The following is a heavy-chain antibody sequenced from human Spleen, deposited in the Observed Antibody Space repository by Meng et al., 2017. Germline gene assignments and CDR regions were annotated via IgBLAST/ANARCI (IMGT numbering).Heavy chain of an antibody. V-gene: IGHV3-11*04. CDR2: ISGSGSTI. J-gene: IGHJ5*02. D-gene: IGHD6-13*01. Sequence: GGSLRLSCAASGFTFGNYYMTWVRQAPGKGLEWLSYISGSGSTIYYADSVKGRFTISRDNTKNSLHLQMNSLRAEDTAVYYCARSRIAAAKFDPWGQGTLVTVSS. CDR1: GFTFGNYY. CDR3: ARSRIAAAKFDP.